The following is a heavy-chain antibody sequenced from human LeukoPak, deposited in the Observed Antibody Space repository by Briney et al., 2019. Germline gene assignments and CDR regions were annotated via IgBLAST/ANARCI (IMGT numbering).Heavy chain of an antibody. D-gene: IGHD2-2*01. CDR1: GGSISSGGYS. J-gene: IGHJ5*02. V-gene: IGHV4-31*03. CDR2: IYYSGST. CDR3: ARGYCSSTSCSKNWFDP. Sequence: PSETLSLTCTVSGGSISSGGYSWSWIRQHPGKGLEWIGYIYYSGSTYYNPSLKSRVTISVDTSKNQFSLKLSSVTAADTAVYYCARGYCSSTSCSKNWFDPWGQGTLVTVSS.